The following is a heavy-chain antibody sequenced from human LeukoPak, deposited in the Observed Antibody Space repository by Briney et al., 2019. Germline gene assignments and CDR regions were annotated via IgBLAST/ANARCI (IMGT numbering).Heavy chain of an antibody. CDR1: GYSFTRYW. Sequence: GESLKISCKDSGYSFTRYWIGWVRQMPETGLEWMGVIYPADSDTTYNPSFQGQVTISVDRSINIAYLQWSSLKASDTAMYYCARRCMSGYCSSGGPMDDYWGQGTLVTVSS. V-gene: IGHV5-51*01. CDR3: ARRCMSGYCSSGGPMDDY. J-gene: IGHJ4*02. CDR2: IYPADSDT. D-gene: IGHD2-15*01.